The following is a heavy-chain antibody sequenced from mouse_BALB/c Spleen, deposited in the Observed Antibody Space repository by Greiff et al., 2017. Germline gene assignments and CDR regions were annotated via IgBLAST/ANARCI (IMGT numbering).Heavy chain of an antibody. D-gene: IGHD2-3*01. CDR2: IDPENGNT. V-gene: IGHV14-1*02. CDR3: ARTRDGFYAMDY. Sequence: VQLQQSGAELVRPGALVKLSCKASGFNIKDYYMHWVKQRPEQGLEWIGWIDPENGNTIYDPKFQGKASITADTSSNTAYLQLSSLTSEDTAVYYGARTRDGFYAMDYWGQGTSVTVSS. CDR1: GFNIKDYY. J-gene: IGHJ4*01.